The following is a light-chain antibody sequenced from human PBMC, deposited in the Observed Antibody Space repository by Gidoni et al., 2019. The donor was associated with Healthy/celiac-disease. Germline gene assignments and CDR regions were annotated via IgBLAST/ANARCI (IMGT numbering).Light chain of an antibody. CDR1: SSNIGAGYD. CDR2: GNS. V-gene: IGLV1-40*01. J-gene: IGLJ1*01. Sequence: SVLTQPPSLSGAPGQRVTISCPWSSSNIGAGYDVHWYQKLPGTAPKLLIYGNSNRPSGVPDRCSGSKSGTSASLAITGLQAEDEADYYCQADDSSMSGSVFGTGTKVTVL. CDR3: QADDSSMSGSV.